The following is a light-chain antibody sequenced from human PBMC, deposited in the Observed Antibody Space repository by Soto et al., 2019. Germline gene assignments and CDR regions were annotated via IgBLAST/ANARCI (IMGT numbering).Light chain of an antibody. CDR3: CSYAGSSIFYF. Sequence: QSVLTQPASVSGSPGQSITISCAGTSSDVGSYNLVSWYQQHPGKAPKLMIYEANKRPSGVSNRFSGSKSANTASLTISGLQAEDEADYYCCSYAGSSIFYFFGTGTKVTVL. CDR1: SSDVGSYNL. J-gene: IGLJ1*01. CDR2: EAN. V-gene: IGLV2-23*01.